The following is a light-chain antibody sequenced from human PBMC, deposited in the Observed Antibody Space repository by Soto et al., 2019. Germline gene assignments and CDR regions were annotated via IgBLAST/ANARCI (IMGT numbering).Light chain of an antibody. V-gene: IGLV2-11*01. CDR1: SSDIGAYNF. Sequence: QSVLTQPRSVSGSPGQSVTISCTGTSSDIGAYNFVSWYQQHPGEAPKLIVSDVSKRPSGVPDRFSGSKSGNTASLTISGLQPEDEADYHCCSYAGSYSVVFGGGTKVTVL. J-gene: IGLJ2*01. CDR2: DVS. CDR3: CSYAGSYSVV.